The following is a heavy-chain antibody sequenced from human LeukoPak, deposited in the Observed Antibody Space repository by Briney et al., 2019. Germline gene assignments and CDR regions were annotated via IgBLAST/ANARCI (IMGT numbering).Heavy chain of an antibody. J-gene: IGHJ4*02. Sequence: GGSLRLSCAASGFTFSNYWMHWVRQAPGKGLVWVSRINSDGSSTTYADSVKGRFTISRDNAKNTLYLQMNSLRAEDTAVYYCARRDWSGGTCYSAYWGQGTQVTVSS. CDR2: INSDGSST. V-gene: IGHV3-74*03. CDR3: ARRDWSGGTCYSAY. D-gene: IGHD2-15*01. CDR1: GFTFSNYW.